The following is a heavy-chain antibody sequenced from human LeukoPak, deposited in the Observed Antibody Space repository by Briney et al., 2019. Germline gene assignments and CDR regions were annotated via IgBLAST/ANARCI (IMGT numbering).Heavy chain of an antibody. J-gene: IGHJ4*02. CDR3: ARDPPAYPCTTTRCYPEVDY. Sequence: ASVKVSCKASGYTFSGNFIHWVRQAPGLGLEWMGWINPNTGGTNSAEKFQGRVTLTRDTSLTTAYMELTSLRSDDTAVYYCARDPPAYPCTTTRCYPEVDYWGQGTLVAVSS. CDR2: INPNTGGT. D-gene: IGHD2-2*01. CDR1: GYTFSGNF. V-gene: IGHV1-2*02.